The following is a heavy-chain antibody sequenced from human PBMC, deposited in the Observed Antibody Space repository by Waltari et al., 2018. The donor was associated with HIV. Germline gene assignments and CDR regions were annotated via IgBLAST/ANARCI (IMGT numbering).Heavy chain of an antibody. Sequence: QVQLVQSGAEVKKPGASVKVSCKASGYTFTGYYMHWVRQTPGQGLEWMGRINPNSGGTNYAQKFQGRVTMTRDTSISTAYMELSRLRSDDTAVYYCAILRDGYNFAFDIWGQGTMVTVSS. CDR3: AILRDGYNFAFDI. D-gene: IGHD5-12*01. J-gene: IGHJ3*02. CDR2: INPNSGGT. CDR1: GYTFTGYY. V-gene: IGHV1-2*06.